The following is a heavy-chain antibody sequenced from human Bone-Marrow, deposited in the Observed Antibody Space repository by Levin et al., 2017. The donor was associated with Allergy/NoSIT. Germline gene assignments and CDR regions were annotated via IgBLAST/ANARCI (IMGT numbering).Heavy chain of an antibody. CDR1: GFIFSAYD. D-gene: IGHD3-22*01. J-gene: IGHJ5*02. V-gene: IGHV3-30-3*01. CDR2: ISYNENNK. CDR3: ARDRVTSGFYNWFDP. Sequence: GGSLRLSCVASGFIFSAYDMHWVRQAPGQGLEWAAVISYNENNKYYADSVKGRFTISRDNSKNTFYLQMNNLRPEDTAVYYCARDRVTSGFYNWFDPWGQGTLVTVSS.